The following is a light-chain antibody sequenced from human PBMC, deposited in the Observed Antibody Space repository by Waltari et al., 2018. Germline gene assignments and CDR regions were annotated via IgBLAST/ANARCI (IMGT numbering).Light chain of an antibody. CDR3: GTWDDRLDAWV. J-gene: IGLJ3*02. V-gene: IGLV1-51*01. CDR1: NPNLGHNP. Sequence: QSALTQPPSVSAAPGQRVTIPRAGINPNLGHNPLSWFRQFPGTAPPLVTYDTNNRFSVPDRFSGSNSGNSATLAITGLQTGDEADYYCGTWDDRLDAWVFGGGTKLTVL. CDR2: DTN.